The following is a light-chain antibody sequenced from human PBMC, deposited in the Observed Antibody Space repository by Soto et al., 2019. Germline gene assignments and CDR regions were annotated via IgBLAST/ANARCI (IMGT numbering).Light chain of an antibody. CDR3: QQYNSYSPT. J-gene: IGKJ1*01. Sequence: DVVMTQTPLSLEVTPGQPGSISCNSSESFLHITGETFLFWYLQKPGQSPQLLIYDASSLESGVPSRFSGSGSGTEFTLTISSLQPDDFATYYCQQYNSYSPTVGPGTKVEIK. V-gene: IGKV2-29*03. CDR2: DAS. CDR1: ESFLHITGETF.